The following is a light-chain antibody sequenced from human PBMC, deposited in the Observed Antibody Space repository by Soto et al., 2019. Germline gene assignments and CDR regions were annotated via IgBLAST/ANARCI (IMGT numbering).Light chain of an antibody. CDR3: QQYST. J-gene: IGKJ1*01. V-gene: IGKV3-20*01. CDR1: QSVRSSS. CDR2: EAS. Sequence: ALTQSPGALSLSPGERATLLYSARQSVRSSSLHWYEQNPHQPPRLLIYEASGRATSIPDRFSGSGSGTDFTLIMGEHEPEDFSVYSCQQYSTFGQGTKVDIK.